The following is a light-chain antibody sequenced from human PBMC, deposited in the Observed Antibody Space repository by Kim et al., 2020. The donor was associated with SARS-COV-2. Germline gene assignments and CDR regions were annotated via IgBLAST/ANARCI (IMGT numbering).Light chain of an antibody. CDR3: SSYTSSSTNYV. CDR1: TSDVNGYNY. J-gene: IGLJ1*01. CDR2: DVS. V-gene: IGLV2-14*03. Sequence: QSISISCTGTTSDVNGYNYVSWYQQLPGKAPKLMIYDVSNRPSGVSNRFSGSKSGNTASLTISGLQAEDEADYYCSSYTSSSTNYVFGTGTKVTVL.